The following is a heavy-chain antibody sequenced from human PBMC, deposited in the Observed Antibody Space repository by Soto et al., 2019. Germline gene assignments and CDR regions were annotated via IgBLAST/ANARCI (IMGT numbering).Heavy chain of an antibody. CDR1: GGSISSGGYY. Sequence: SETLSLTCTVSGGSISSGGYYWSWIRQHPGKGLEWIGYIYYSGSTYYNPSLKGRVTISVDTSKNQFSLKLSSVTAADTAVYYCASDGGIAAAGTGFEFDYWGQGTLVTVSS. V-gene: IGHV4-31*03. D-gene: IGHD6-13*01. CDR3: ASDGGIAAAGTGFEFDY. J-gene: IGHJ4*02. CDR2: IYYSGST.